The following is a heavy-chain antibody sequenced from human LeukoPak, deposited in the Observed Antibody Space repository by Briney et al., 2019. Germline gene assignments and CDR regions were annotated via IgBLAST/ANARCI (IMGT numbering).Heavy chain of an antibody. CDR3: AREAASMTMVRGANPISLYYYYYYMDV. J-gene: IGHJ6*03. V-gene: IGHV1-18*01. CDR1: GYTLTSYV. D-gene: IGHD3-10*01. Sequence: ASVKASRKASGYTLTSYVITWVRQAPGPQREWLGWISAYNGNTDSAQKLQGRVTMTTDTSTKTAYRTLRSLRSDDTAVYYCAREAASMTMVRGANPISLYYYYYYMDVWGKGTTVTVSS. CDR2: ISAYNGNT.